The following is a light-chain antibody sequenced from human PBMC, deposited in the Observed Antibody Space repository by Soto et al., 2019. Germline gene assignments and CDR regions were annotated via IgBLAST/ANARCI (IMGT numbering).Light chain of an antibody. CDR2: GAS. J-gene: IGKJ4*01. CDR1: QSVGTN. CDR3: QQYEDWPPQLT. V-gene: IGKV3-15*01. Sequence: EIVMTQSPATLSVSPGEGATLSCRAGQSVGTNLAWYQQKPGQAPSLLIYGASTRATGVPARFSGFGSGTEFTFTISSLQSDDFAVYYCQQYEDWPPQLTFGGGTKVEI.